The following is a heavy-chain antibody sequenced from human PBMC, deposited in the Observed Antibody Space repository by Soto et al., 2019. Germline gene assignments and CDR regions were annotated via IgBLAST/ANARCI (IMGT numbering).Heavy chain of an antibody. Sequence: ASVKVSCKASGYTFTGYAMHWVRQAPGQRLEWMGWINAGNGNTKYSQKFQGRVTITRDTSASTAYMELSSLRSEDTAVYYCARMYSSGWLVDYWGQGTLVTVSS. J-gene: IGHJ4*02. CDR2: INAGNGNT. CDR1: GYTFTGYA. D-gene: IGHD6-19*01. V-gene: IGHV1-3*01. CDR3: ARMYSSGWLVDY.